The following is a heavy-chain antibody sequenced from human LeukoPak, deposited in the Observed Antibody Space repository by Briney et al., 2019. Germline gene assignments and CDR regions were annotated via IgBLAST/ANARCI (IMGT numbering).Heavy chain of an antibody. CDR3: ASLYSSSYDAFDI. CDR1: GYTFTSYD. CDR2: MNPNSGNT. D-gene: IGHD6-6*01. J-gene: IGHJ3*02. V-gene: IGHV1-8*01. Sequence: ASVEVSCKASGYTFTSYDINWVRQATGQGLEWMGWMNPNSGNTGYAQKFQGRVTMTRNTSISTAYMELSSLRSEDTAVYYCASLYSSSYDAFDIWGQGTMVTVSS.